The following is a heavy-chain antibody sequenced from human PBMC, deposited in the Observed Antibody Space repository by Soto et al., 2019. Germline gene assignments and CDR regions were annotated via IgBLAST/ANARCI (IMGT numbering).Heavy chain of an antibody. CDR3: ARRSGYYDFWSGYYSWFDP. CDR2: INHSGST. CDR1: GGSFIGYY. J-gene: IGHJ5*02. Sequence: TSETQSHTYAVYGGSFIGYYGSWIRQPPGKGLEWIGEINHSGSTNYNPSLKSRVTISVDTSKNQFSLKLSSVTAADTAVYYCARRSGYYDFWSGYYSWFDPWGQGTLVTVSS. V-gene: IGHV4-34*01. D-gene: IGHD3-3*01.